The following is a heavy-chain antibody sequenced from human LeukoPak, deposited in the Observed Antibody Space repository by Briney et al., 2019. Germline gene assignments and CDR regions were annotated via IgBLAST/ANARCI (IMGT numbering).Heavy chain of an antibody. J-gene: IGHJ4*02. Sequence: ASVKVSCKASGYTFTRYGISWVRQAPGQGLEWMAWINTYNGKTDYVQKFQGRVTLTTDTSTSTAYMELRSLRSDDTAVYYCARAALGYCSGGSCYYFDYWGQGTLVTVSS. CDR2: INTYNGKT. CDR1: GYTFTRYG. CDR3: ARAALGYCSGGSCYYFDY. D-gene: IGHD2-15*01. V-gene: IGHV1-18*01.